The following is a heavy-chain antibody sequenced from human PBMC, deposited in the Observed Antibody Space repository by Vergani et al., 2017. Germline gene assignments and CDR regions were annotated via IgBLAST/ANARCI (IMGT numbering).Heavy chain of an antibody. D-gene: IGHD6-13*01. Sequence: QVQLQQWGAGLLKPSETLSLTCAVYGESFSGYYWSWIRQPPGKGLEWSGEINHGGSTNYSPSLKSRVTISVDTSKNQFSLKLNSVTAADTAVYYCARLSLGSTSDYWGQGTLVTVSS. J-gene: IGHJ4*02. CDR3: ARLSLGSTSDY. CDR1: GESFSGYY. CDR2: INHGGST. V-gene: IGHV4-34*01.